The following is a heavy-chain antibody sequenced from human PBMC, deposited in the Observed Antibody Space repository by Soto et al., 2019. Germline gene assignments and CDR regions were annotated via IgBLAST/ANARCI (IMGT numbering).Heavy chain of an antibody. J-gene: IGHJ6*02. CDR1: GGTFSSYA. Sequence: RASVKVSCKASGGTFSSYAISWVRQAPGQGLEWMGGIIPIFGTANYAQKFQGRVTITADESTSTAYMELSSLRSEDTAVYYCARDRVGYCSGGSCYSHYYYRMDVWGQGTTVTVSS. D-gene: IGHD2-15*01. CDR3: ARDRVGYCSGGSCYSHYYYRMDV. V-gene: IGHV1-69*13. CDR2: IIPIFGTA.